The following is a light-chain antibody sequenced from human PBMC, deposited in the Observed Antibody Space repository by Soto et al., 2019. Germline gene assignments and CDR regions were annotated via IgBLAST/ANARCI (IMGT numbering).Light chain of an antibody. CDR1: QSVSTY. CDR2: DAS. Sequence: EIVLTQSPATLSLSPGERATLSCRASQSVSTYLAWYQQKPGQAPRLLIYDASNRATGIPARFSGSGSGTDFTLTISGLEPEDFAVYYCQQRSNWWTFGQGPKVEIK. CDR3: QQRSNWWT. J-gene: IGKJ1*01. V-gene: IGKV3-11*01.